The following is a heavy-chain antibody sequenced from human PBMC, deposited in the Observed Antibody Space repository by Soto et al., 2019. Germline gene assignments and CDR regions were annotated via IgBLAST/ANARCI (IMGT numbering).Heavy chain of an antibody. CDR1: GFTFSSYG. Sequence: QVQLVESGGGVVQPGRSLRLSCAASGFTFSSYGMHWVRQAPGKGLEWVAVIWYDGSNKYYADSVKGRFTISRDNSKNTLYLQMNSLRAEDTAVYYCARDSSGLKVEYYWGQGTLVTVSS. D-gene: IGHD6-19*01. CDR3: ARDSSGLKVEYY. V-gene: IGHV3-33*01. J-gene: IGHJ4*02. CDR2: IWYDGSNK.